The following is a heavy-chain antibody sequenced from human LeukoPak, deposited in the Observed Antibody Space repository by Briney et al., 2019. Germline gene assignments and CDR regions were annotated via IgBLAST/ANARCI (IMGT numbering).Heavy chain of an antibody. V-gene: IGHV4-59*01. J-gene: IGHJ4*02. D-gene: IGHD6-19*01. Sequence: KPSETLSLTCTVSGGSTSSYYWSWIRQPPGKGLEWIGYIYYSGTANYNPSLKSRVTISVDTSKNQFSLKLNSVTAADTAVYYCARGTSSGWYGFDSWGQGTLVTVSS. CDR2: IYYSGTA. CDR1: GGSTSSYY. CDR3: ARGTSSGWYGFDS.